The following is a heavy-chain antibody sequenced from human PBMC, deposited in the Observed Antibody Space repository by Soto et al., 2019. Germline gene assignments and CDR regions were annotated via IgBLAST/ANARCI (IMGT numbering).Heavy chain of an antibody. D-gene: IGHD2-15*01. CDR2: ITPMFGTP. V-gene: IGHV1-69*12. J-gene: IGHJ6*02. Sequence: QLVQSGAEVKKPGSSVKVSCKASGGTFSSYAFSWVRQAPGQGLEWMGGITPMFGTPNYAQNFQGRVTITADESTRTAYMELSSLRSEDTAVYYCAKATVAVIYGGHYYYGSDVWGQGTTVTVS. CDR1: GGTFSSYA. CDR3: AKATVAVIYGGHYYYGSDV.